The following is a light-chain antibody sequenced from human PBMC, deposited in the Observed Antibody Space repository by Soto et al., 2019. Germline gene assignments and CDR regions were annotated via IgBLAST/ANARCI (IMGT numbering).Light chain of an antibody. CDR2: DAS. Sequence: DIQMTQSPPSLSASVGDRVTITCQASQDIGNYLSWYQQKLGKAPKLLIYDASSLESGVPSRFSGSGSGTEFTLTISSLQPDDFATYYCQQYNSYSITFGQGTRLEIK. CDR1: QDIGNY. J-gene: IGKJ5*01. V-gene: IGKV1-5*01. CDR3: QQYNSYSIT.